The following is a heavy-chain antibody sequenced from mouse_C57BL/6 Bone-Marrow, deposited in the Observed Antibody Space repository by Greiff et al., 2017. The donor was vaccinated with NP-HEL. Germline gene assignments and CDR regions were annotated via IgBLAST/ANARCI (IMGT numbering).Heavy chain of an antibody. Sequence: QVQLQQSGAELVKPGASVKLSCKASGYTFTSYWMHWVKQRPGRGLEWNGRIDPNSGGTKYNEKFKSKATLTVDKPSSTAYMQLSSLTSEDSAVYYCARKLCKGDYFDYWGQGTTLTVSS. CDR3: ARKLCKGDYFDY. CDR2: IDPNSGGT. J-gene: IGHJ2*01. V-gene: IGHV1-72*01. CDR1: GYTFTSYW.